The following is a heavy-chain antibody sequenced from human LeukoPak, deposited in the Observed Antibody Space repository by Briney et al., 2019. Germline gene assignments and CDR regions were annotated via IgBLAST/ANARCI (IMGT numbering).Heavy chain of an antibody. D-gene: IGHD1-14*01. Sequence: GSLRLSCAASGFTFSSYAMHWVRQAPGKGLEWVSLISWDGGSTYYADSVKGRFTISRDNSKNSLYLQMNSLRAEDTALYYCATTRSGMVAFDIWGQGTMVTVSS. V-gene: IGHV3-43D*03. CDR2: ISWDGGST. CDR1: GFTFSSYA. J-gene: IGHJ3*02. CDR3: ATTRSGMVAFDI.